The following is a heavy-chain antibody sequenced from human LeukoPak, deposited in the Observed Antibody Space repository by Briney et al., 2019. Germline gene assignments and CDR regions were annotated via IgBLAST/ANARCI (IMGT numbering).Heavy chain of an antibody. J-gene: IGHJ5*02. CDR3: ARDQGTSTTAPKRKGRFDP. V-gene: IGHV3-30*03. CDR1: GFTFSSYG. CDR2: KTYDGSNK. D-gene: IGHD1-1*01. Sequence: GGSLRLSCAASGFTFSSYGMHWVRQAPGKGLEWVAVKTYDGSNKYYADSVKGRFTISRDNSKNTLYLQMNSLRAEDTAVYYCARDQGTSTTAPKRKGRFDPWGQGTLVTVSS.